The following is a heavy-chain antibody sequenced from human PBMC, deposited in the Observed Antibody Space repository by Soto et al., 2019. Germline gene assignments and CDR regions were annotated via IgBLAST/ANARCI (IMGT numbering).Heavy chain of an antibody. V-gene: IGHV3-21*01. CDR3: ARDQSKVGYGMDV. J-gene: IGHJ6*02. CDR1: GFTFSSYS. D-gene: IGHD1-26*01. Sequence: GGSLRLSCAASGFTFSSYSMNWVRQAPGKGLEWVSSISSSSSYIYYADSVKGRFTISRDNAKNSLYLQMNSLRAEDTAVYYCARDQSKVGYGMDVWGQGTTVTVSS. CDR2: ISSSSSYI.